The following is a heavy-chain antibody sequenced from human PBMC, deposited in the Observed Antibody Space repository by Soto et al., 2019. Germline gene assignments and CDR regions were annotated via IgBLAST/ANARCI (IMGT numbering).Heavy chain of an antibody. CDR3: ARTGGIAARPWYFDY. CDR2: INPSGGST. J-gene: IGHJ4*02. V-gene: IGHV1-46*01. D-gene: IGHD6-6*01. CDR1: GYTFTSYY. Sequence: ASMKVSCKASGYTFTSYYMHWVQQAPGQGLEWMGIINPSGGSTSYAQKFQGRVTMTRDTSTSTVYMELSSLRSEDTAVYYCARTGGIAARPWYFDYWGQGXLVTVYS.